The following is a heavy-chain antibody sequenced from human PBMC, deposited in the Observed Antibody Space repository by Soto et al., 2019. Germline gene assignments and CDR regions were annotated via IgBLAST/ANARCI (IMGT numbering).Heavy chain of an antibody. CDR2: IIPVFGTA. D-gene: IGHD3-10*01. Sequence: ASVKVSCKASGGRYNGFAISWVRQAPGQGLEWIGGIIPVFGTATYAQKFKGRVTITAEESTSTAYMELSSLTSEDTAVYYCARFLGGAGSYYDGQNYNYYNGMDVRGQGTTVTVSS. CDR1: GGRYNGFA. CDR3: ARFLGGAGSYYDGQNYNYYNGMDV. V-gene: IGHV1-69*13. J-gene: IGHJ6*02.